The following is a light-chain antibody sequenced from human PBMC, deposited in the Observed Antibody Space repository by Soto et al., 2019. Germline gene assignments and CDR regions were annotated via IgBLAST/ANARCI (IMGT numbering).Light chain of an antibody. CDR1: QSFGGSY. CDR2: GAS. Sequence: EIVLTQSPGTMSLYTGERASLSCRASQSFGGSYLAWYQQKPGQAPRLLIYGASTRATGIPDRFSGSGSGTDFTLTISSLEPEDFAVYYCQQYGRSPLTFGQGTKLDI. V-gene: IGKV3-20*01. J-gene: IGKJ1*01. CDR3: QQYGRSPLT.